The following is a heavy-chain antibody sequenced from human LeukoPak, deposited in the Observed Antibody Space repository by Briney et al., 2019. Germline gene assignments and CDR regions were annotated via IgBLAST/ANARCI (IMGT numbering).Heavy chain of an antibody. Sequence: ASVKVSCKASGYTFTSYDINWVRQATGQGLEWMGWMNPNSGNTGYAQKFQGRVTMTRNTSISTAYMELSSLRSEDTAVYYCARGFSAKPPYDFWSGYLGSSTANNWFDPWGQGTLVTVSS. J-gene: IGHJ5*02. CDR1: GYTFTSYD. D-gene: IGHD3-3*01. V-gene: IGHV1-8*01. CDR3: ARGFSAKPPYDFWSGYLGSSTANNWFDP. CDR2: MNPNSGNT.